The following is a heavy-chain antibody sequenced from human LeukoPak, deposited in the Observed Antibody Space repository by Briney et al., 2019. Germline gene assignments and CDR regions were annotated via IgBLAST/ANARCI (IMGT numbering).Heavy chain of an antibody. D-gene: IGHD6-13*01. V-gene: IGHV3-30*02. CDR3: AKVSGRGAAAGYNDY. J-gene: IGHJ4*02. Sequence: PGGSLRLSCAASGFTFSSYAMSWVRQAPGKGLEWVAFIRYDGSNKYYADSVKGRFTISRDNSKNTLYLQMNSLRAEDTAVYYCAKVSGRGAAAGYNDYWGQGTLVTVSS. CDR1: GFTFSSYA. CDR2: IRYDGSNK.